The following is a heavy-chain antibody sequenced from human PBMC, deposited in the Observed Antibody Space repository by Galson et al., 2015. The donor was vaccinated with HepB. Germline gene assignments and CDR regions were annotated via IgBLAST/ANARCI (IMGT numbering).Heavy chain of an antibody. CDR1: GFTFSSYG. D-gene: IGHD5-18*01. CDR3: AKDLLGYSEAHNWFDP. Sequence: SLRLSCAASGFTFSSYGMHWVRQAPGKGLEWVAVISYDGSNKYYADSVKGRFTISRDNSKNTLYLQMNSLRAEDTAVYYCAKDLLGYSEAHNWFDPWGQGTLVTVSS. V-gene: IGHV3-30*18. J-gene: IGHJ5*02. CDR2: ISYDGSNK.